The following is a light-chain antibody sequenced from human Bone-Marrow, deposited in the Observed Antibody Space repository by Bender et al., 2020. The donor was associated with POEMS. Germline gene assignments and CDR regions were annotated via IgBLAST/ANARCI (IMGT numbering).Light chain of an antibody. V-gene: IGLV3-25*03. Sequence: SSELTQPPSVSVSPGQTARITCSGDALTKQYVYWYHQKAGQAPVLVIYKDNERPSGIPERFSGSSSGTIATLTISGVQAEDEADYFCQSGDNRNVYPEAVFGGGTKLTVL. J-gene: IGLJ3*02. CDR2: KDN. CDR1: ALTKQY. CDR3: QSGDNRNVYPEAV.